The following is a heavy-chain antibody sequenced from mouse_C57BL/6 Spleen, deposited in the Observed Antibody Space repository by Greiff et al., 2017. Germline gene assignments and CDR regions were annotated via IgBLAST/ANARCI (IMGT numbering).Heavy chain of an antibody. V-gene: IGHV1-53*01. CDR2: INPSNGGT. CDR1: GYTFTSYW. D-gene: IGHD2-5*01. Sequence: QVQLKQPGTELVKPGASVKLSCKASGYTFTSYWMHWVKQRPGQGLEWIGNINPSNGGTNYNEKFKSKATLTVDKSSSTAYMQLSSLTSEDSAVYYCARNRAYYSNVLDYWGQGTTLTVSS. J-gene: IGHJ2*01. CDR3: ARNRAYYSNVLDY.